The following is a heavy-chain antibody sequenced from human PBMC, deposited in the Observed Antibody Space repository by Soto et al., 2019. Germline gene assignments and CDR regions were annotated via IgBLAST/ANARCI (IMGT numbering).Heavy chain of an antibody. Sequence: PSETLSLTCTVSGGSISSYYWSWIRQPPGKGLEWIGYIYYSGSTNYNPSLKSRVTISVDTSKNQFSLKLSSVTAADTAVYYCARGVRYRSWYGNYGMDVWGQGTTVTVSS. CDR1: GGSISSYY. J-gene: IGHJ6*02. D-gene: IGHD6-13*01. CDR3: ARGVRYRSWYGNYGMDV. CDR2: IYYSGST. V-gene: IGHV4-59*01.